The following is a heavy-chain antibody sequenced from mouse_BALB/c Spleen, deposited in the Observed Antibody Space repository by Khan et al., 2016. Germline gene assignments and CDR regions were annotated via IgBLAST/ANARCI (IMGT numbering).Heavy chain of an antibody. CDR1: GYTFTSYV. V-gene: IGHV1S136*01. CDR3: ERYDYAIDY. Sequence: EVELVESGPELVKPGDSVKLSCKASGYTFTSYVMHWVQQKPGQGLEWIGYINPYNDGTKYNEKFKGRATLTSDKSSNTAYMELSSLTSEDSAVYYCERYDYAIDYWGQGTTVTVSS. CDR2: INPYNDGT. J-gene: IGHJ4*01. D-gene: IGHD2-14*01.